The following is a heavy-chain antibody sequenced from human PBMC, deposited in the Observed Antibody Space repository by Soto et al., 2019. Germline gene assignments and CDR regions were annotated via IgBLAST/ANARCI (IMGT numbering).Heavy chain of an antibody. CDR1: GFTFSSYA. Sequence: PGGSLRLSCAASGFTFSSYAMSWVRQAPGKGLEWVSAISGGGISTYYADSVKGRFTISRDNSKNTLYLQMNSLRAEDTAVYYCATSAAAAGNAFDIWGQGTMVTVSS. CDR2: ISGGGIST. CDR3: ATSAAAAGNAFDI. J-gene: IGHJ3*02. D-gene: IGHD6-13*01. V-gene: IGHV3-23*01.